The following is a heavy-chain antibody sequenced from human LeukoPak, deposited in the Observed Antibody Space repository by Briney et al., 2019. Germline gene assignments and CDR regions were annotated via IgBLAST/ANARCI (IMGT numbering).Heavy chain of an antibody. CDR2: IYPGDSDT. V-gene: IGHV5-51*01. Sequence: GESLKISCKGSGYSFTSYWIGWVRQMPGKCLEWMGIIYPGDSDTRYSPSFQGQVTISADKSISTAYLQGSSLKASDTAMYYCAREPTVTPGYFDLWGRGTLVTVSS. J-gene: IGHJ2*01. CDR3: AREPTVTPGYFDL. D-gene: IGHD4-17*01. CDR1: GYSFTSYW.